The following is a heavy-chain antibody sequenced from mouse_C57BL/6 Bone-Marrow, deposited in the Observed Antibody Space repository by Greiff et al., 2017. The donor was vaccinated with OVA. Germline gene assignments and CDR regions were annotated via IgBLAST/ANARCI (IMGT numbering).Heavy chain of an antibody. CDR2: IYPRSGNT. CDR1: GYTFTSYG. Sequence: VQLQQSGAELARPGASVKLSCKASGYTFTSYGISWVKQRTGQGLEWIGEIYPRSGNTYYNEKFKGKATLTADKSSSTAYMELRSLTSEDSAVYFCARKGYYGSSSYWGQGTTLTVSS. J-gene: IGHJ2*01. D-gene: IGHD1-1*01. V-gene: IGHV1-81*01. CDR3: ARKGYYGSSSY.